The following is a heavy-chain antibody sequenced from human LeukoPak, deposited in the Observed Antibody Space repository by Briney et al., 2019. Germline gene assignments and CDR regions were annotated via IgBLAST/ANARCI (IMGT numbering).Heavy chain of an antibody. CDR1: GGTFSSYA. D-gene: IGHD2-21*02. CDR3: ASGGTAKNWFDP. Sequence: APVKVSCKASGGTFSSYAISWVRQAPGQGLEWMGIINPSGGSTSYAQKFQGRVTMTRDTSTSTVYMELSSLRSEDTAVYYCASGGTAKNWFDPWGQGTLVTVSS. J-gene: IGHJ5*02. V-gene: IGHV1-46*01. CDR2: INPSGGST.